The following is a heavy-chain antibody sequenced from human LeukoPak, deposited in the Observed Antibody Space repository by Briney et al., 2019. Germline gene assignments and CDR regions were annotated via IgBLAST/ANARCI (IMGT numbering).Heavy chain of an antibody. D-gene: IGHD5-18*01. CDR1: GGTFSSYA. CDR2: IIPIFGTA. V-gene: IGHV1-69*13. CDR3: ARLLGDTAMRSGMDV. Sequence: ASVKVSCKASGGTFSSYAISWVRQAPGQGLEWMGGIIPIFGTANYAQKFQGRVTITADESTSTAYMELSSLRSEDTAVYYCARLLGDTAMRSGMDVWGQGTTVTVSS. J-gene: IGHJ6*02.